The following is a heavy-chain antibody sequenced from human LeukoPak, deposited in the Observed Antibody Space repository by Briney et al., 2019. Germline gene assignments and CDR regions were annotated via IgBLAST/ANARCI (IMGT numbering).Heavy chain of an antibody. V-gene: IGHV3-48*02. J-gene: IGHJ4*02. CDR2: ISSSSSTI. CDR1: GFSFISYW. Sequence: GGSLRLSCAASGFSFISYWMYWVRQAPGKGLEWFSYISSSSSTIYYADSVKGRFTISRDNAKNSLYLQMNSLRDEDTAVYYCARAYGGGTDYWGQGTLVTVSS. D-gene: IGHD4-23*01. CDR3: ARAYGGGTDY.